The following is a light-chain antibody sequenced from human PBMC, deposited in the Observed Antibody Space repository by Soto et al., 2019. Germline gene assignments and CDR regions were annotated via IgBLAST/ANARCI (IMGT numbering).Light chain of an antibody. CDR2: KAS. CDR3: QHYNSYSEA. CDR1: QTISSW. V-gene: IGKV1-5*03. Sequence: DIHLTQSPSSLSGSVGDRVTITCRASQTISSWLAWYQQKPGKAPNLLIYKASTLKSGVPSRFSGSGSGTEFTLTISSLQPDDFATYYCQHYNSYSEAFGQGTKVDIK. J-gene: IGKJ1*01.